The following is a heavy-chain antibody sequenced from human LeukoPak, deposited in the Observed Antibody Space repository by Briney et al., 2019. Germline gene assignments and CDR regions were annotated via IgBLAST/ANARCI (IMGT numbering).Heavy chain of an antibody. V-gene: IGHV5-51*01. CDR3: ARIPQSGTYLCDY. J-gene: IGHJ4*02. Sequence: GESLKISCKGSGYSFTSYWIGWVRQMPGKGLEWMGIIHPGDSDTRYSPSFQGQVTISADKSISTTFLQWSSLKASDTAMYYCARIPQSGTYLCDYWGQGTLVTVSS. D-gene: IGHD1-26*01. CDR1: GYSFTSYW. CDR2: IHPGDSDT.